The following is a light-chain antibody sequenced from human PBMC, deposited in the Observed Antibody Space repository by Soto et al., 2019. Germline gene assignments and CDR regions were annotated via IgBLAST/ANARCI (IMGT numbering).Light chain of an antibody. CDR2: QAS. J-gene: IGKJ4*01. CDR1: QSISSW. CDR3: QQYNGYSGAT. Sequence: DIQMTQSPSTVSASVGDRVTITCRASQSISSWLAWYQQKPGKAPKLLIYQASNLESGVPSRFSGSGSGTEFTLTISSLQPDDFATDYCQQYNGYSGATFGGGTKVEIK. V-gene: IGKV1-5*03.